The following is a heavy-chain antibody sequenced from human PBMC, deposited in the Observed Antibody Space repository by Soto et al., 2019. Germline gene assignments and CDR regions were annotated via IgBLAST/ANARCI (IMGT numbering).Heavy chain of an antibody. Sequence: DVQLVESGGVVVQPGGSLRLSCAASGFTFDDYTMHWVRQAPGKGLEWVSLISWDGGTTYYADSVKGRFTISRDNSKNSLYLQMSSLRTEDTALYYCAKERAYSGYDLAIDYWGQGTQVTVSS. J-gene: IGHJ4*02. V-gene: IGHV3-43*01. CDR3: AKERAYSGYDLAIDY. D-gene: IGHD5-12*01. CDR1: GFTFDDYT. CDR2: ISWDGGTT.